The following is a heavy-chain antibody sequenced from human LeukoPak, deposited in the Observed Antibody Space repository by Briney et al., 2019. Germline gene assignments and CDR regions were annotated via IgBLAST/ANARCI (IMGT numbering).Heavy chain of an antibody. CDR2: ISGSGGST. D-gene: IGHD3-9*01. Sequence: GGSLRLSCAASGFTFSSYAMSWVRQAPGKGLEWVSAISGSGGSTYYADSVKGWFTISRDNSKNTLYLQMNSLRAEDTAVYYCAKVGDYDILTGLTHDAFDIWGQGTMVTVSS. CDR1: GFTFSSYA. V-gene: IGHV3-23*01. J-gene: IGHJ3*02. CDR3: AKVGDYDILTGLTHDAFDI.